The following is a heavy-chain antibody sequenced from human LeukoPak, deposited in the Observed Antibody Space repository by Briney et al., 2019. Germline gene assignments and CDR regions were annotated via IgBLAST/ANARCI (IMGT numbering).Heavy chain of an antibody. CDR1: GFTFSSYA. CDR3: ARLGSGYYYYFDY. V-gene: IGHV3-23*01. D-gene: IGHD3-22*01. CDR2: ISGSGDST. Sequence: GGSLRLSCAASGFTFSSYAMSWVRQAPGKGLEWVSAISGSGDSTYYADSVKGRFTISRDNSKNTLYLQMNSLGAEDTAVYYCARLGSGYYYYFDYWGQGTLVTVSS. J-gene: IGHJ4*02.